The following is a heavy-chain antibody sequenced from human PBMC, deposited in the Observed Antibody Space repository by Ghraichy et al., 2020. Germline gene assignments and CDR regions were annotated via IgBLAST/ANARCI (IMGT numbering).Heavy chain of an antibody. J-gene: IGHJ4*02. Sequence: GESLNISCAASGLIFSDAWMSLVRQAPGCGLEWVGRIKTRSSGGTTDYAAPVKGRFTISRDDYEKTLYLQMNGLKTDDTGVYYCTTLSMTVTHGGDYWGRGTLVTVSS. CDR2: IKTRSSGGTT. CDR3: TTLSMTVTHGGDY. CDR1: GLIFSDAW. V-gene: IGHV3-15*01. D-gene: IGHD4-17*01.